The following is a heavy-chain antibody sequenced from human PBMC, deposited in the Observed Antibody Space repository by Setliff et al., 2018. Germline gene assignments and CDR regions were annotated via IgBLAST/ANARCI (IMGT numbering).Heavy chain of an antibody. J-gene: IGHJ4*02. Sequence: SETLSLTCAVSDDSTRNNNYFWAWIRQPPGKGLEWIGFMYHNGDTHYSPSLKGRVSLSVDTSKRQVSLKLNTATAADTAVYYWARGTYANSWARFDFWGRGTLVTVSS. V-gene: IGHV4-30-4*08. D-gene: IGHD2-15*01. CDR3: ARGTYANSWARFDF. CDR2: MYHNGDT. CDR1: DDSTRNNNYF.